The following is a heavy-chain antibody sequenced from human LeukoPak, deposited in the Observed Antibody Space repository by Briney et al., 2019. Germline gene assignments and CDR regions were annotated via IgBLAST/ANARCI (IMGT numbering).Heavy chain of an antibody. Sequence: ASXXXXXKASGYTFTSYYMHWVGQAPGQGREWMGIINPSGGSTSYEQKFQGRVSMTRDRTTSTVYMELRSLRSEDTAVYYCAREDGDGYFDLWGRGTLVTVSS. CDR2: INPSGGST. CDR1: GYTFTSYY. CDR3: AREDGDGYFDL. J-gene: IGHJ2*01. V-gene: IGHV1-46*01.